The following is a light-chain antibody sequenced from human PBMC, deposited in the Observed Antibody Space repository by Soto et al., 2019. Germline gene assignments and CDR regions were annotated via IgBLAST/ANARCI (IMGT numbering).Light chain of an antibody. CDR2: STT. V-gene: IGLV7-43*01. J-gene: IGLJ2*01. CDR1: TGPVTTSHY. CDR3: VLYYGGAHVV. Sequence: QAVVTQEPSLTVSPGGTVTLTSASSTGPVTTSHYPNWFQQKPGQPPRSLIYSTTNTHSWTPARFSGSLLGGKAALTLSGVLPEDEADYYCVLYYGGAHVVFGGGTKLTVL.